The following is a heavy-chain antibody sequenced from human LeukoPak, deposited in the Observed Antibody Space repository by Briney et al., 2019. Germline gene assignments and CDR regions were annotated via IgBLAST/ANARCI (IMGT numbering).Heavy chain of an antibody. CDR2: IINSGSYI. V-gene: IGHV3-21*01. CDR1: GFTFSSYA. CDR3: AKTPRARVVATITTLDY. Sequence: PGGSLRLSCAASGFTFSSYAMNWVRQAPGKGLEWVSSIINSGSYIYYADSVKGRFTISRDNSKNTLYLQMNSLRAEDTAVYYCAKTPRARVVATITTLDYWGQGTLVTVSS. D-gene: IGHD5-12*01. J-gene: IGHJ4*02.